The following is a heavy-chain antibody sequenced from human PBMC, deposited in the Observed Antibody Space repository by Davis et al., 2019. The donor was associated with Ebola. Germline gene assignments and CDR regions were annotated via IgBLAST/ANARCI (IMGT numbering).Heavy chain of an antibody. Sequence: PGGSLRLSCAASGFAVSSNYMSWVRQAPGKGLEWVSSIYSGGNTFYADSVKGRFTISRDNSKSTLFLHMNTLRAEDTAVYYCARDPLAGTNNFDYWGQGTLVTVSS. CDR2: IYSGGNT. V-gene: IGHV3-53*01. J-gene: IGHJ4*02. CDR3: ARDPLAGTNNFDY. D-gene: IGHD1-1*01. CDR1: GFAVSSNY.